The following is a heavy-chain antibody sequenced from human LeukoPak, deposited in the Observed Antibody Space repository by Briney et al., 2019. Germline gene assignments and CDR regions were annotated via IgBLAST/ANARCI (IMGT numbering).Heavy chain of an antibody. J-gene: IGHJ4*02. CDR3: ARGHPHYYDSSGYTTKNFDY. CDR2: INQSGST. V-gene: IGHV4-34*01. CDR1: GGSFSGYY. Sequence: PSETLSLTCAVYGGSFSGYYWSWIRQPPGKGLEWIGEINQSGSTNYNPSLKSRVTISVDTSKNQFSLKLSSVTAADTAVYYCARGHPHYYDSSGYTTKNFDYWGQGTLVTVSS. D-gene: IGHD3-22*01.